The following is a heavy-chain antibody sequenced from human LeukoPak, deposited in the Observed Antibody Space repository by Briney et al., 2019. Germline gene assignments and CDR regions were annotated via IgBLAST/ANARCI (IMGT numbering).Heavy chain of an antibody. D-gene: IGHD1-26*01. Sequence: PSQTLSLTCTVSGGSISSGGYYWSWIRQHPGKGLEWIGYIYYSGSTNYNPSLKSRVTISVDTSKNQFSLKLGSVTAADTAVYYCARHLVGATHFDYWGQGTLVTVSS. J-gene: IGHJ4*02. CDR3: ARHLVGATHFDY. V-gene: IGHV4-31*03. CDR1: GGSISSGGYY. CDR2: IYYSGST.